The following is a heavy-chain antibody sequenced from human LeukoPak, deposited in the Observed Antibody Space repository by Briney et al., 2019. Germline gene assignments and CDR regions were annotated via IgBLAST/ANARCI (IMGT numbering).Heavy chain of an antibody. CDR1: GFTFSSYA. V-gene: IGHV3-23*01. J-gene: IGHJ4*02. D-gene: IGHD5/OR15-5a*01. CDR2: ISGSGGGT. CDR3: VKENMVSAIGSHIDY. Sequence: GGSLRLSCAASGFTFSSYAMTWVRQAPGQGLEWVSAISGSGGGTYYADSVKGRFTISRDNSKNTLFPQMNSLRAEDAAVYYCVKENMVSAIGSHIDYWGQGTLVTVSS.